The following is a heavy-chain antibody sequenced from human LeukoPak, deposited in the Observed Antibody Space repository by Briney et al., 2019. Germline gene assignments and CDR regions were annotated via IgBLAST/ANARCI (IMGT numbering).Heavy chain of an antibody. V-gene: IGHV4-59*01. D-gene: IGHD3-9*01. CDR1: GGSISSYY. J-gene: IGHJ5*02. CDR2: IYYSGST. CDR3: ARDGSRDYDILTGYFTNWFDP. Sequence: SETLSLTCTVSGGSISSYYWSWIRQPPGKGLEWIGYIYYSGSTNYNPSLKSRVTISVDTSKNQFSLKLSSVTAADTAVYYCARDGSRDYDILTGYFTNWFDPWGQETLVTVSS.